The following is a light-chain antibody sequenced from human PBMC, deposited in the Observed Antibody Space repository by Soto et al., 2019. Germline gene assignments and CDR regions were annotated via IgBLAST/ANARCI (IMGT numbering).Light chain of an antibody. Sequence: DIQMTQSPSSLSASVGDRVTITCRASQGISNHLAWYQQQPGKVPKLLIYVASTLQSGVPSRFSGSGSGTDFTLTISSLQPEDVATYYCQKYNSAPWTFGQETKVEIK. CDR2: VAS. CDR1: QGISNH. J-gene: IGKJ1*01. V-gene: IGKV1-27*01. CDR3: QKYNSAPWT.